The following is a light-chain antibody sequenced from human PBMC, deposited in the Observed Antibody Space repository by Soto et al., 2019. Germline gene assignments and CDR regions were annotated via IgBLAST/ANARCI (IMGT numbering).Light chain of an antibody. J-gene: IGKJ1*01. Sequence: DIVMTQSPDSLAVSLGERATINCKSSQSVLHSPTNNNYLAWYQKKPGQPPKLLIYWASTRESGVPDRFSGRGSGTDFTLTINSLQAEDAALYYCHQYYSIPRTFGQGTKVEIK. V-gene: IGKV4-1*01. CDR2: WAS. CDR3: HQYYSIPRT. CDR1: QSVLHSPTNNNY.